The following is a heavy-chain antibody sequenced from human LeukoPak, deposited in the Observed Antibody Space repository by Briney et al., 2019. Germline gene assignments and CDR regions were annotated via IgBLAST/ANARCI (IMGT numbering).Heavy chain of an antibody. V-gene: IGHV3-53*01. CDR3: ARPAGAYSHPYDY. Sequence: GGTLRLSCAASGFSLWSYGMSWVRQAPGKGLEWVSFIYSDNTHYSDSVKGRFTISRDNSKNTLYLQMNSLRAEDTAVYYCARPAGAYSHPYDYWGQGTLVTVSS. D-gene: IGHD4/OR15-4a*01. CDR1: GFSLWSYG. J-gene: IGHJ4*02. CDR2: IYSDNT.